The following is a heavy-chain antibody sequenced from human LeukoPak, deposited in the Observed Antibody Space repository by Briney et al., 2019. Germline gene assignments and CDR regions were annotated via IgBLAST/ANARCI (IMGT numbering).Heavy chain of an antibody. V-gene: IGHV3-33*01. CDR2: IRYDGNIK. J-gene: IGHJ4*02. Sequence: GRSLRPSCAASGFTFSSYGMHWVRQAPGKGLEWVAFIRYDGNIKYYADSVKGRFTISRDNAKNTLYLQMNSLRAEDTAIYYCARKPLSGGYGGTIDYWGQGTLVTVSS. CDR1: GFTFSSYG. D-gene: IGHD5-12*01. CDR3: ARKPLSGGYGGTIDY.